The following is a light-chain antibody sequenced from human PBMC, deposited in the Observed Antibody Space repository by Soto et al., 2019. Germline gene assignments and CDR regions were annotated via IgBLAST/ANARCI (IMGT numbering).Light chain of an antibody. CDR3: QQYNNWPAIT. CDR2: GTS. Sequence: EIVMTQSPATLSVSPGGRATLSCXASQSVRSNLAWYHQKPGQAPRLLIYGTSTRATGIPARFSGSGSGTEFTLTISSLQSEDFAVYYCQQYNNWPAITFGQGTRLEIK. J-gene: IGKJ5*01. V-gene: IGKV3D-15*01. CDR1: QSVRSN.